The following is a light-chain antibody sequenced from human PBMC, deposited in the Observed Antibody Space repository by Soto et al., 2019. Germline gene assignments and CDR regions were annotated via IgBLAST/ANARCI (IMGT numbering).Light chain of an antibody. CDR1: SSDVGSYNL. Sequence: QSVLTQPASVSGSPGQSITISCTGTSSDVGSYNLVSWYQQHPGQAPKLMIYEGSKRPSGVSNRFSGSKSGNTASLTISGLQAEDEADYYCCSYAGSSTFYVFGTATNLTVL. CDR2: EGS. CDR3: CSYAGSSTFYV. V-gene: IGLV2-23*01. J-gene: IGLJ1*01.